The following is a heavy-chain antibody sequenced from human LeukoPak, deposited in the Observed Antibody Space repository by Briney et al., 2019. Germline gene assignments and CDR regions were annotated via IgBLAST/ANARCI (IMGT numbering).Heavy chain of an antibody. D-gene: IGHD6-6*01. CDR1: GFPFVSYG. J-gene: IGHJ6*03. Sequence: GGSRGLSLAVPGFPFVSYGRPWVRRAPGKGRGGGPFIRYDGSNKYYADSVKGRFTISRDNSKNTLYLQMNSLRAEDTAVYYCAKDSSSGRYYYYYYMDVWGKGTTVTVSS. CDR3: AKDSSSGRYYYYYYMDV. V-gene: IGHV3-30*02. CDR2: IRYDGSNK.